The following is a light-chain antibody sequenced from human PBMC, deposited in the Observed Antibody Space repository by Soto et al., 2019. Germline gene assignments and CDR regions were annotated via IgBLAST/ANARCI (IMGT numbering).Light chain of an antibody. CDR3: CSYAGTYSPV. Sequence: QSALTQPPSVSGSPGQSVTISCTGTSSDVGAYNFASWYQQYPGKAPKLIIFDVSARPSGVPDRFSGSKSGNTASLTISGLQADDEADYYCCSYAGTYSPVLGGGTKLTVL. CDR2: DVS. V-gene: IGLV2-11*01. CDR1: SSDVGAYNF. J-gene: IGLJ2*01.